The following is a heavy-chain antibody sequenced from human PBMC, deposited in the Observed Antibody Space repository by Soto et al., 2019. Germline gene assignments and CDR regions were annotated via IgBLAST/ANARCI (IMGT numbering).Heavy chain of an antibody. CDR3: ARDQIGSSSGDYYYYYGMDV. CDR1: GFTFSSYA. J-gene: IGHJ6*02. Sequence: GGSLRLSCAASGFTFSSYAMHWVRQAPGKGLEWVAVISYDGSNKYYADSVKGRFTISRDNSKNTLYLQMNSLRAEDTAVYYCARDQIGSSSGDYYYYYGMDVWGQGTTVTV. V-gene: IGHV3-30-3*01. CDR2: ISYDGSNK. D-gene: IGHD6-6*01.